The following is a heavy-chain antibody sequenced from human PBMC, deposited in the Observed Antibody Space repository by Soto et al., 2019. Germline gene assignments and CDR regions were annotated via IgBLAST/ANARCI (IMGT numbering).Heavy chain of an antibody. D-gene: IGHD6-13*01. CDR3: ARHKGIAAALDAFDI. J-gene: IGHJ3*02. Sequence: GESLNISCKGSGYSFTSYWISWVRQMPGKGLEWMGRIDPSDSSTNYSPSFQRHVTISADKSISTAYLQWSSLKASDTAMYYCARHKGIAAALDAFDIWGQGTMVTVSS. CDR2: IDPSDSST. V-gene: IGHV5-10-1*01. CDR1: GYSFTSYW.